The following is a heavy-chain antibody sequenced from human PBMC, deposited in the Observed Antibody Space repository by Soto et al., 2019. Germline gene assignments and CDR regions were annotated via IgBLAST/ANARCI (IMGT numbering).Heavy chain of an antibody. Sequence: SYTLSLTCTVSGFSIIIYYFIFILHPPGNLLEWIFYIYYSGSTNYNPSLKILFTISLYTSKNQFSLKMRYVTAADTAVYYCAREPGIAAAGRFDPWGQGTLVTVSS. CDR2: IYYSGST. D-gene: IGHD6-13*01. J-gene: IGHJ5*02. CDR1: GFSIIIYY. V-gene: IGHV4-59*01. CDR3: AREPGIAAAGRFDP.